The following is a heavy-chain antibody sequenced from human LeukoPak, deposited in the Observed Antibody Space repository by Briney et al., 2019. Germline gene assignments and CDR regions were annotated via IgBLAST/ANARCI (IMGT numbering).Heavy chain of an antibody. J-gene: IGHJ4*02. V-gene: IGHV4-39*07. D-gene: IGHD3-22*01. CDR3: TRGLNYAGSGYYFDS. Sequence: PSETLSLTCSVSGVSITSRNYYWLWLRQPPGKGLEWIGSIYYNGDTYYNLSLKSRVTISVDTSKYQCSLRLSSVTAADTAVYYCTRGLNYAGSGYYFDSWGPGTVVTVSS. CDR2: IYYNGDT. CDR1: GVSITSRNYY.